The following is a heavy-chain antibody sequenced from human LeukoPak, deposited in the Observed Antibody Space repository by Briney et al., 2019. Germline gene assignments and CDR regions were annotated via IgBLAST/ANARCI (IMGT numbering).Heavy chain of an antibody. J-gene: IGHJ4*02. CDR2: IHNTGTNK. D-gene: IGHD2-15*01. V-gene: IGHV3-23*05. Sequence: GGSLRLSCAASGITFSTYAFSWVRQAPGKGLEWVSAIHNTGTNKYYADSVKGRFTISRDNSRDTLYLQMNSLRAEDTAIYYCAKQTVVRTAYYGYWGQGTLVTVSS. CDR1: GITFSTYA. CDR3: AKQTVVRTAYYGY.